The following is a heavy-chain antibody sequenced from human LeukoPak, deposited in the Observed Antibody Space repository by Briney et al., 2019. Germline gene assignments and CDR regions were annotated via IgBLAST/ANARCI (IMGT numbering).Heavy chain of an antibody. J-gene: IGHJ4*02. CDR2: ISGSGGNT. CDR1: GFTYSNYD. CDR3: ASSTSVAY. V-gene: IGHV3-23*01. D-gene: IGHD2-2*01. Sequence: PGGSLRLSCAASGFTYSNYDMNWVRQAPGKGLEWVSSISGSGGNTYYADSVKGRFTISRDNSKNTLYPQLNSLRADDTAVYYCASSTSVAYWGQGTLVTVSS.